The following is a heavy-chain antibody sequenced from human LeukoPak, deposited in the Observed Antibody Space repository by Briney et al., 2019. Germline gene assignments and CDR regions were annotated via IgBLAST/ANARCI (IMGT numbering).Heavy chain of an antibody. Sequence: ASVKVSCKASGYTFTGYYMHWVRQAPGQELEWMGWINPNSGGTNYAQKFQGRVTMTRDTSISTAYMELSRLRSDDTAVYYCARGSAAAADYYYYGMDVWGQGTTVTVSS. CDR3: ARGSAAAADYYYYGMDV. CDR1: GYTFTGYY. V-gene: IGHV1-2*02. J-gene: IGHJ6*02. D-gene: IGHD6-13*01. CDR2: INPNSGGT.